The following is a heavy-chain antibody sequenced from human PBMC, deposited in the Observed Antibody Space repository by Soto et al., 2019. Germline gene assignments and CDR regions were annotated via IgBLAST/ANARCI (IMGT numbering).Heavy chain of an antibody. D-gene: IGHD6-13*01. J-gene: IGHJ6*02. V-gene: IGHV1-69*13. Sequence: ASVKVSCKASGGTFSSYAISWVRQAPGQGLEWMGGIIPIFGTANYAQKFQGRVTITADESTSTAYMELSSLRSEDTAVYYCARDDPPYLRIAADGPYYYYGMDVWGQGNTVTVSS. CDR3: ARDDPPYLRIAADGPYYYYGMDV. CDR1: GGTFSSYA. CDR2: IIPIFGTA.